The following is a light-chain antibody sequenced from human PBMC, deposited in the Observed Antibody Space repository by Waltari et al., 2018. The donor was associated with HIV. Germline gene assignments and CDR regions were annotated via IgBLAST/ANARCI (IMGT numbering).Light chain of an antibody. CDR1: SSNLQSNY. V-gene: IGLV1-47*01. CDR3: AAWDDSLSGYV. J-gene: IGLJ1*01. CDR2: RNN. Sequence: QSVLTQPPSASGTPGQRVTISCSGRSSNLQSNYVYWYQHLPGTAPKLLIYRNNQRPSGVPDRFSGSKSGTSASLAISGLRSEDEADYYCAAWDDSLSGYVFGTGTKVTVL.